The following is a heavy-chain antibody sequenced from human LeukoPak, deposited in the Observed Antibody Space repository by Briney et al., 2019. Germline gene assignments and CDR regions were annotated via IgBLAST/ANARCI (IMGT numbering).Heavy chain of an antibody. J-gene: IGHJ3*02. CDR2: INHSGST. D-gene: IGHD2-15*01. CDR1: GGSFSGYY. V-gene: IGHV4-34*01. CDR3: ARVAPYIVVVVAATRVGAFDI. Sequence: SETLSLTCAVYGGSFSGYYWSWIRQPPGKGLEWIGEINHSGSTNYNPSLKSRVTISVDTSKNQFSLKLSSVIAADTAVHYCARVAPYIVVVVAATRVGAFDIWGQGTMVTVSS.